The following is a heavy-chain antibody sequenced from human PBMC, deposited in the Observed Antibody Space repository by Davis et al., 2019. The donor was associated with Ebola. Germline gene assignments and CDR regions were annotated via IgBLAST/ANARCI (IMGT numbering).Heavy chain of an antibody. V-gene: IGHV3-48*02. D-gene: IGHD3-10*01. CDR1: GFTFSSYT. Sequence: GESLKISCAAPGFTFSSYTMNWVRQAPGKGLEFVSYISSSGSTYYTESVKGRFTISRDIAKKSLYLQMNRLREEDTAVYYCARDGNWSWRGGYWGQGTLVTVSS. CDR3: ARDGNWSWRGGY. CDR2: ISSSGST. J-gene: IGHJ1*01.